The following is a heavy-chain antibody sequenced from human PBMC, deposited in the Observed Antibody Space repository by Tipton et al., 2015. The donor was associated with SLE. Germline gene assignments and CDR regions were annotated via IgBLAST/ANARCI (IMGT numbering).Heavy chain of an antibody. CDR1: GGSISSYY. CDR3: ARDIGCSGGSCWDAFDI. CDR2: IYYNGNT. J-gene: IGHJ3*02. Sequence: TLSLTCTVSGGSISSYYWSWIRQPPGKGLEWIGYIYYNGNTNYNPSLKSRVTISVDTSKNQLSLKLRSVTAADTAVHYCARDIGCSGGSCWDAFDIWGQGTMVTVSS. V-gene: IGHV4-59*12. D-gene: IGHD2-15*01.